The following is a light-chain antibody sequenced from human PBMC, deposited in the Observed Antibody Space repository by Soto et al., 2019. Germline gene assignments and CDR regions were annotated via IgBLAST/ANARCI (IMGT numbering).Light chain of an antibody. CDR2: KAS. CDR1: QTITTS. CDR3: QQYDSYALRT. J-gene: IGKJ1*01. V-gene: IGKV1-5*03. Sequence: DIQMTQSPSTLSASVGDRVTITCRASQTITTSLAWYQQKPGKAPKLLIYKASIVESGVPSRFSGSGSGTEFTLTISSLQPDDFATYYCQQYDSYALRTFGQGTRVEI.